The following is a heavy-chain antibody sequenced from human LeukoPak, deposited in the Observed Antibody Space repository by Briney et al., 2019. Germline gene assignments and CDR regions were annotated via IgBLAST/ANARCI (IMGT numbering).Heavy chain of an antibody. CDR2: INHSGST. Sequence: PLETLSLTCAVYGGSFSGYYWSWIRQPPGKGLEWIGEINHSGSTNYNPSLKSRVTISVDTSKNQFSLKLSSVTAADTAVYYCARGHCSGGSCYRNWFDPWGQGTLVTVSS. V-gene: IGHV4-34*01. CDR1: GGSFSGYY. CDR3: ARGHCSGGSCYRNWFDP. D-gene: IGHD2-15*01. J-gene: IGHJ5*02.